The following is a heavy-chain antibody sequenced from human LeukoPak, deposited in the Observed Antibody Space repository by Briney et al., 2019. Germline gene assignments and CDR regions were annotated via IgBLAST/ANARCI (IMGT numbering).Heavy chain of an antibody. J-gene: IGHJ6*02. CDR3: AKPPLAGVYYYGMDV. CDR2: ISGSGGST. Sequence: GGSLRLSCEASGFTFSSYIMSWVRQAPGKGLEWVSAISGSGGSTYYADSVKGRFTISRDNSKNTLYLQMNSLRAEDTAVYYCAKPPLAGVYYYGMDVWGQGTTVTVSS. CDR1: GFTFSSYI. V-gene: IGHV3-23*01. D-gene: IGHD3-3*02.